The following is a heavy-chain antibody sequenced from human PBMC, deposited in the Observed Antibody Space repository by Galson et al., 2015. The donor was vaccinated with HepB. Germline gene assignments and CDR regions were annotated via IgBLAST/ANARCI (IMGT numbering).Heavy chain of an antibody. Sequence: SVKVSCKASGYTFTSYGISWVRQAPGQGLEWMGWISAYNGNTNYAQKLQGRVTMTTDTSTSTAYMELRSLSSDDAAVYYCTRGAVWLGDNWFHPWGQGTLVTVSS. D-gene: IGHD3-10*01. V-gene: IGHV1-18*04. CDR1: GYTFTSYG. CDR3: TRGAVWLGDNWFHP. CDR2: ISAYNGNT. J-gene: IGHJ5*02.